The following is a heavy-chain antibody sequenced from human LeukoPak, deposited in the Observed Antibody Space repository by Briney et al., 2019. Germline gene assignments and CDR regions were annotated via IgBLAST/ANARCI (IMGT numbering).Heavy chain of an antibody. J-gene: IGHJ6*03. CDR1: GYTLTELS. CDR2: FDPEDGET. Sequence: ASVKVSCKVSGYTLTELSMHWVRQAPGKGLEWMGGFDPEDGETIYAQKFQGRVTMTEDTSTDTAYMELSSLRSEDTAVYYCAGGQLWISYYYYYYMDVWGKGTTVTVSS. CDR3: AGGQLWISYYYYYYMDV. V-gene: IGHV1-24*01. D-gene: IGHD5-18*01.